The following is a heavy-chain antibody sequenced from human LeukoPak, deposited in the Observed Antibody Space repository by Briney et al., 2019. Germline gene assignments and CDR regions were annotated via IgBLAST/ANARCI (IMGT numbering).Heavy chain of an antibody. Sequence: GGSLRLSFAASGFTFSSYWMSWVRQAPGKGLEWVANIKQDGSEKYYVDSVKGRFTISRDNAKNSLYLQMNSLRAEDTAVYYCARDEGSSWIKRLDYWGQGTLVTVSS. J-gene: IGHJ4*02. CDR2: IKQDGSEK. V-gene: IGHV3-7*01. D-gene: IGHD6-13*01. CDR1: GFTFSSYW. CDR3: ARDEGSSWIKRLDY.